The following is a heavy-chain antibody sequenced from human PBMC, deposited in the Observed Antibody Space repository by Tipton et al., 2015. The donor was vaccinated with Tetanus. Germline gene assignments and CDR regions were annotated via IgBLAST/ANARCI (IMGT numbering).Heavy chain of an antibody. CDR3: ASGSTLDY. D-gene: IGHD6-25*01. V-gene: IGHV3-21*01. J-gene: IGHJ4*02. CDR2: ISSTSSYI. CDR1: GFVFSSYT. Sequence: SLRLSCAVSGFVFSSYTMNWVRQVPGKGLEWVASISSTSSYIYYADSVKGRFTISRDNAKNSVYLQMSSLRADDTAVYYCASGSTLDYWGQGALVSVSS.